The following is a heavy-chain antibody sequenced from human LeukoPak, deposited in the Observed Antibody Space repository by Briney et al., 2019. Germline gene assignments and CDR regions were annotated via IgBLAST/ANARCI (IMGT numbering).Heavy chain of an antibody. V-gene: IGHV4-59*01. CDR1: GGSISSYY. D-gene: IGHD1-1*01. J-gene: IGHJ4*02. Sequence: SETLSLTCTVSGGSISSYYWSWIRQPPGKGLEWIGYIYYSGSTNYNPSLKSRVTISVDTSKNQFSLKLSSVTAADTAVYYCARDGSDGTTDYWGQGTLVTVSS. CDR3: ARDGSDGTTDY. CDR2: IYYSGST.